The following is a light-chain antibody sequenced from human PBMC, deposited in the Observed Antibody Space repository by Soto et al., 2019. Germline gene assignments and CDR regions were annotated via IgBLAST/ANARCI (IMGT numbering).Light chain of an antibody. V-gene: IGKV1-5*01. CDR3: QQYNSYSWT. CDR2: DAS. J-gene: IGKJ1*01. Sequence: DIQMTQSPSTLSASVGDRVTITCRASQSSSSWLAWYQQKPGKAPKLLIYDASSLESGVPSRFSGSGSGTEFPLTISSLQPDDFATYYCQQYNSYSWTFGQGTKVDIK. CDR1: QSSSSW.